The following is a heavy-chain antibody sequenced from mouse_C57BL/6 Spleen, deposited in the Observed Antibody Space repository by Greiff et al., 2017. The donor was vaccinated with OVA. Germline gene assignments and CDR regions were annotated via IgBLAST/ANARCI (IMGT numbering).Heavy chain of an antibody. CDR3: ARVDGYFLAY. Sequence: EVHLVESGGGLVKPGGSLKLSCAASGFTFSSYAMSWVRQTPEKRLEWVATISDGGSYTYYPDNVKGRFTISRDNAKNNLYLQMSHLKSEDTAMYYCARVDGYFLAYWGQGTLVTVSA. CDR1: GFTFSSYA. J-gene: IGHJ3*01. CDR2: ISDGGSYT. D-gene: IGHD2-3*01. V-gene: IGHV5-4*01.